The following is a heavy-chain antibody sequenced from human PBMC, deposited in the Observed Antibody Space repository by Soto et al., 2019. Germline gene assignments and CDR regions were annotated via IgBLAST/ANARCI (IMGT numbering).Heavy chain of an antibody. V-gene: IGHV4-39*01. J-gene: IGHJ5*02. CDR1: GGSISSSSYY. D-gene: IGHD4-17*01. CDR2: IYYSGST. Sequence: SETLSLTCTVSGGSISSSSYYWGWIRQPPGKGLEWIGSIYYSGSTYYNPSLKSRVTISVDTSKNQFSLKLSSVTAADTAVYYCARTPTVTTRGYNWFDPWGQGTLVTVSS. CDR3: ARTPTVTTRGYNWFDP.